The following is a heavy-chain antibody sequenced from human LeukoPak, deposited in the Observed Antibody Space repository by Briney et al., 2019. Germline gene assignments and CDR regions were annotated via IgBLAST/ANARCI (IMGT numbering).Heavy chain of an antibody. V-gene: IGHV4-39*01. CDR1: GGSISSSSHY. CDR3: VTSSSWSPFDY. J-gene: IGHJ4*02. D-gene: IGHD6-13*01. CDR2: IYGRGSS. Sequence: SETLSLTCTVSGGSISSSSHYWGWIRQPPGKGLEWLGSIYGRGSSYYNPSLKSRVTISVDTSKNQFSLKLSSVTAADTAVYYCVTSSSWSPFDYWGQGTLVTVSS.